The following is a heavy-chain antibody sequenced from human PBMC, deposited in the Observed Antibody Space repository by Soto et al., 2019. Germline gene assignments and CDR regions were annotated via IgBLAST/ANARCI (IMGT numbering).Heavy chain of an antibody. CDR3: ARVASYSYYYGMDV. J-gene: IGHJ6*02. V-gene: IGHV1-8*01. Sequence: ASVKVSCKASGYTFTSYDINWVRQATGQGLEWMGWMNPNSGNTGYAQKFQGRVTMTRNTSISTAYMGLSSLRSEDTAVYYCARVASYSYYYGMDVWGQGTTVTVS. CDR2: MNPNSGNT. CDR1: GYTFTSYD.